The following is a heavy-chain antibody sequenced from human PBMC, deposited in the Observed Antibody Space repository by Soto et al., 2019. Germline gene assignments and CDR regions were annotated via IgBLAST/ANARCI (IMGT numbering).Heavy chain of an antibody. Sequence: GGSLRLSCAASGFTFSSYAMHWVRQAPGKGLEWVAVISYDGSNKYYADSVKGRFTISRDNSKNTLYLQMNSLRAEDTAVYYCARAYDYGDYLAYWGQGTLVTVSS. CDR3: ARAYDYGDYLAY. CDR2: ISYDGSNK. V-gene: IGHV3-30-3*01. CDR1: GFTFSSYA. D-gene: IGHD4-17*01. J-gene: IGHJ4*02.